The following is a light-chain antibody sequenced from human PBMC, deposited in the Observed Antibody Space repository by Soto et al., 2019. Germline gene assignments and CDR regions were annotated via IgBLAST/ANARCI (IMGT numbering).Light chain of an antibody. Sequence: QSALTQPASVSGSLGQSITISCTGTSSNVGAYNYVSWYQQHPDKAPKLLIFEVTHRPSGVSGRFSGSKSGITASLSISGLQPEDEADYYCTSYSSSSPVLLGGGTKLTVL. CDR3: TSYSSSSPVL. CDR1: SSNVGAYNY. CDR2: EVT. V-gene: IGLV2-14*01. J-gene: IGLJ2*01.